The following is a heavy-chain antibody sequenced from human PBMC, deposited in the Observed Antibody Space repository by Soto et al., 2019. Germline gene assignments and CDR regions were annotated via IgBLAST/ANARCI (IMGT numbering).Heavy chain of an antibody. Sequence: SETLSLTCTVSGGSISSYFWSWIRQPPGKGLEWIGEIYKSGSTDHNPSLKSRFTISADTSKNQFSLRLSSVTAADTAVYYCASRSSSWYVFDIWGQGTMVTVSS. D-gene: IGHD6-13*01. CDR3: ASRSSSWYVFDI. V-gene: IGHV4-4*09. CDR2: IYKSGST. J-gene: IGHJ3*02. CDR1: GGSISSYF.